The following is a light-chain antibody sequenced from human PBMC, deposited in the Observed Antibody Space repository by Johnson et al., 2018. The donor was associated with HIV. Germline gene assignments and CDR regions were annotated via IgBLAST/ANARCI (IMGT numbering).Light chain of an antibody. CDR2: END. V-gene: IGLV1-51*02. Sequence: QSVLTQPPSVSAAPGQKVTISCSGSSSNIGNNFVSWYQQLPGTAPKLLIYENDKRPSGIPDRFSGSKSGMSATLATTGLQTGDEADYYCGTWDSSLSAYVFGTGTKVTVL. CDR3: GTWDSSLSAYV. CDR1: SSNIGNNF. J-gene: IGLJ1*01.